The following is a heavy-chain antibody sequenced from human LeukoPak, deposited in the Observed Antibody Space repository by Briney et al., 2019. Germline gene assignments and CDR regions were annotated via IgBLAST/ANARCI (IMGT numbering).Heavy chain of an antibody. D-gene: IGHD4-23*01. Sequence: SETLSLTCTVSGGSISSYYWSWIRQPPGKGLEWIGYIYYSGSTKYNPSLKSRVTMSVDTSKNHFSLKLTSVTAADTAVYYCARLGGSVDYWGQGTLVTVSS. CDR3: ARLGGSVDY. V-gene: IGHV4-59*01. J-gene: IGHJ4*02. CDR1: GGSISSYY. CDR2: IYYSGST.